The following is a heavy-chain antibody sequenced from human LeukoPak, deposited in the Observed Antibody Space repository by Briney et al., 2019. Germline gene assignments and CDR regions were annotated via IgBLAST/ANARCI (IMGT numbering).Heavy chain of an antibody. Sequence: PSETLSLTCTVSGGSISSGNYYWGWIRQPPGKGLEWIGSIYYSGSTYYNPSLKSRVTISVDTSKNQFSLKLSSVTAADTAVYYCARDIRPYQLLLGAFDYWGQGTLVTVSS. J-gene: IGHJ4*02. CDR3: ARDIRPYQLLLGAFDY. CDR2: IYYSGST. CDR1: GGSISSGNYY. V-gene: IGHV4-39*07. D-gene: IGHD2-2*01.